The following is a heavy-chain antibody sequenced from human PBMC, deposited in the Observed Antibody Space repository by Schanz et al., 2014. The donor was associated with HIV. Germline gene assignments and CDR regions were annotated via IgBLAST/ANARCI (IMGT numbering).Heavy chain of an antibody. Sequence: QVQLVESGGGVVQPGRSLRLSCAASGFTFSDYGMHWARQAPGKGLEWVSTVGYGGDNTYYAESVKGRFTISRDTSTNTLYLQMSGLRAEDTAVYYCARDPAFCNSASCRRYWYFDIWGRGTPVTVSS. CDR2: VGYGGDNT. V-gene: IGHV3-33*01. CDR1: GFTFSDYG. J-gene: IGHJ2*01. D-gene: IGHD2-2*01. CDR3: ARDPAFCNSASCRRYWYFDI.